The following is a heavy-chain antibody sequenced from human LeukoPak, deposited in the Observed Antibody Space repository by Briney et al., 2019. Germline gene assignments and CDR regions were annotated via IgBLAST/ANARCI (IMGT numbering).Heavy chain of an antibody. D-gene: IGHD3-9*01. V-gene: IGHV3-21*01. Sequence: GGTLRLSCAASGFTFSSYSMNWVRQAPGKGLEWVSSICSSSSYIYYADSVKGRFTSSRGNAKNSLYLQMNSLRAEDTAVYYCARDAPVLRYFDWLENWFDPWGQGTLVTVSS. J-gene: IGHJ5*02. CDR3: ARDAPVLRYFDWLENWFDP. CDR1: GFTFSSYS. CDR2: ICSSSSYI.